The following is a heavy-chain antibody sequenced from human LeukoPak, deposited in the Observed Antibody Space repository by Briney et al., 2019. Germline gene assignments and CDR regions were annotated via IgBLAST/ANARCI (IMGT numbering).Heavy chain of an antibody. Sequence: ASVKVSCKASGYMFTDYYIHWVRRAPGQGLEWMGWMNPDNGDTNYAQKFQGRVTMTRDTSISTAYMEPSSLRSDDTAVYYCATPLKGVGGRDYWGQGTLVTVSS. CDR2: MNPDNGDT. V-gene: IGHV1-2*02. J-gene: IGHJ4*02. CDR1: GYMFTDYY. D-gene: IGHD1-26*01. CDR3: ATPLKGVGGRDY.